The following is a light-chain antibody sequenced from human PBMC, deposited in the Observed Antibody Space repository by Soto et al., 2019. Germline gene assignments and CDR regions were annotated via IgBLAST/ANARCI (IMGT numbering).Light chain of an antibody. CDR3: QQYCSSVYT. CDR1: QSVSSSY. Sequence: DIVLTQSPGTLSLSPGERATLSCRASQSVSSSYLAWYQQKPGQAPRLLIYAASSRATGIPERFSGSGSGTDFTLTISRLEPEDFAVYYCQQYCSSVYTFGQGTKLEIK. J-gene: IGKJ2*01. V-gene: IGKV3-20*01. CDR2: AAS.